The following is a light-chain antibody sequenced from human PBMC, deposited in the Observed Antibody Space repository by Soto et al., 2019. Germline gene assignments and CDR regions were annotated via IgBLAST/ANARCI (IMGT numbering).Light chain of an antibody. V-gene: IGLV1-51*01. J-gene: IGLJ2*01. CDR1: SSNIGHNY. CDR3: GTWDSSLIAGV. CDR2: DNN. Sequence: QSVLTQPPSVSAAPGQKVTISCSGSSSNIGHNYVSWYQHLPGTAPKLLIYDNNKRPSGIPDRFSGTKSGTSATLGITGLQTGDEADYYCGTWDSSLIAGVFGGGTQLTVL.